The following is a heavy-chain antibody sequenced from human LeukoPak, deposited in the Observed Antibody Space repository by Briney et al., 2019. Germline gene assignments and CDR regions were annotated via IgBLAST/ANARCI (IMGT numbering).Heavy chain of an antibody. V-gene: IGHV1-2*02. CDR3: ARVLPHYYDSSGYLDY. Sequence: ASVKVSCKASGYTFTGYYMHWVRQAPGQGLEWMGWINPNSGGTNYAQKFQGRVTMTRDTSISTAYMELSRLRSDGTALYYCARVLPHYYDSSGYLDYWGQGTLVTVSS. J-gene: IGHJ4*02. CDR1: GYTFTGYY. CDR2: INPNSGGT. D-gene: IGHD3-22*01.